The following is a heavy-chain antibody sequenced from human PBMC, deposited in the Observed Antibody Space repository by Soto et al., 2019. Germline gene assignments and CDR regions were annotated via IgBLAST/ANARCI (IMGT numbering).Heavy chain of an antibody. D-gene: IGHD1-26*01. V-gene: IGHV3-30*03. CDR1: GFTFSSYA. J-gene: IGHJ4*02. CDR2: ISYDGTNK. CDR3: AILSGGNYHGDYFDY. Sequence: QVQLVESGGGVVQPGRSLRLSCAASGFTFSSYAMHWVRQAPGKGLEWVAIISYDGTNKYYADSVKGRFTISRDNSKNTLYLQMNSLRPADTAMYYCAILSGGNYHGDYFDYWGQGTLVTVSS.